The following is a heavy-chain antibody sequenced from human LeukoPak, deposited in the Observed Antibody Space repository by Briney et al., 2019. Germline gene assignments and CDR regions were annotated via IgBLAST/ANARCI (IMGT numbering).Heavy chain of an antibody. CDR1: GFTFSDYY. D-gene: IGHD1-7*01. V-gene: IGHV3-11*06. J-gene: IGHJ4*02. CDR3: AKNWNYDNFLDY. Sequence: PGGSLRLSCAASGFTFSDYYMSWIRQAPGKGLEWVSYISSSSSYIYYADSVKGRFTISRDNAKNSLYLQMNSLRAEDTAVYYCAKNWNYDNFLDYWGQGTLVTVSS. CDR2: ISSSSSYI.